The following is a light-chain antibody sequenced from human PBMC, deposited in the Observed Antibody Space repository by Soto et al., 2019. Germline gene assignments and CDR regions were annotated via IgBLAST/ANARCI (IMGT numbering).Light chain of an antibody. CDR1: SSNIGAGYD. CDR2: GNN. J-gene: IGLJ1*01. Sequence: QSALTQPPSVSGAPGQRVTISCTGSSSNIGAGYDVHWYQQLPGTAPILLIYGNNNRPSGVPDRFSGSRSGTSASLAISGLQAEDEADYYCQSYDSSLSGYVFGTGTKLTVL. V-gene: IGLV1-40*01. CDR3: QSYDSSLSGYV.